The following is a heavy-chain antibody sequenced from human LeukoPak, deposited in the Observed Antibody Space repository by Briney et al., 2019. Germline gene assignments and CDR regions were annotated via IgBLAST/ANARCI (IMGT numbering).Heavy chain of an antibody. J-gene: IGHJ4*02. V-gene: IGHV1-46*01. D-gene: IGHD3-9*01. Sequence: GASVKVSCKASGYTFTSYYMHWVRQAPGQGLEWMGIINPSGGSTSYAQKFQGRVTMTRDTSTSTVYMELSSLRSEDTAVYYCARQYDILTGYLGFYFDYWGQGILVTVSS. CDR2: INPSGGST. CDR3: ARQYDILTGYLGFYFDY. CDR1: GYTFTSYY.